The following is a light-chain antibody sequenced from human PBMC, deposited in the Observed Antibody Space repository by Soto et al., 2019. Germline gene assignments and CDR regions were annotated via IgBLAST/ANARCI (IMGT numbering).Light chain of an antibody. CDR1: QDRSNY. Sequence: DIQMTQSPSSLSASVGDRVTITFQASQDRSNYLNWYQQKPGKAPKLLISDASNLETGVPSRFSGSGYGTDFTLTISSVQPEDIAIYYCQQYDNLYTFGQGTKLEIK. J-gene: IGKJ2*01. V-gene: IGKV1-33*01. CDR3: QQYDNLYT. CDR2: DAS.